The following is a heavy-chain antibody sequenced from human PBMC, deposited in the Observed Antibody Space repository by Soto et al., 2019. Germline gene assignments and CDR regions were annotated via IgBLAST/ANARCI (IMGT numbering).Heavy chain of an antibody. Sequence: GASVKVSCKASGYTFTGYYMHWVRQAPGQGLEWMGWINPNSGGTNYAQKFQGWVTMTRDTSISTAYMELSRLRSDDTAVYYCARGGPALTTFYAFDIWGQGTMVTVSS. V-gene: IGHV1-2*04. D-gene: IGHD3-16*01. J-gene: IGHJ3*02. CDR1: GYTFTGYY. CDR2: INPNSGGT. CDR3: ARGGPALTTFYAFDI.